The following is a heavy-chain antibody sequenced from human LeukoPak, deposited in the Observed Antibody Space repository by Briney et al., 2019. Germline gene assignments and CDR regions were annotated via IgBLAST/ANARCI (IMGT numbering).Heavy chain of an antibody. CDR1: GVSLNNYY. D-gene: IGHD2-2*01. J-gene: IGHJ5*02. V-gene: IGHV4-34*12. CDR2: AILGGGT. CDR3: AMVLYQSGRPGP. Sequence: SETLSLTCAVYGVSLNNYYWSWIRQSPGKGLQWIGEAILGGGTDYSPSLKSRVTISIDTSRNQISLGLTSVTAADTAMYYCAMVLYQSGRPGPWAQGTLVTVSS.